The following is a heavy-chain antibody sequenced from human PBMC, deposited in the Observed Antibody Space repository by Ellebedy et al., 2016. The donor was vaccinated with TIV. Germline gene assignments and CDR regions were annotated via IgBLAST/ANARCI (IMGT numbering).Heavy chain of an antibody. CDR2: IKQDGSEK. D-gene: IGHD1-14*01. V-gene: IGHV3-7*01. CDR3: AKVIPRVEDGRNSEYFDS. Sequence: GGSLRLSXKPSRFTIRSYWMSWIRQTPGKGLERVAIIKQDGSEKYYGDSVRGRFIVSRDNAENSLSLQMNSLRTGDTAVYYCAKVIPRVEDGRNSEYFDSWGQGTLVTVSS. J-gene: IGHJ4*02. CDR1: RFTIRSYW.